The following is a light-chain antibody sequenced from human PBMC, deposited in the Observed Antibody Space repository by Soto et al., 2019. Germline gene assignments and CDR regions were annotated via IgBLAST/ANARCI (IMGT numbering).Light chain of an antibody. CDR3: QKYNSAPRT. V-gene: IGKV1-27*01. CDR2: QAS. J-gene: IGKJ1*01. CDR1: QAISNY. Sequence: DIQMTQSPSSLSASVGDRVTITCRASQAISNYLAWYQQKPGKVPKLLIYQASTLQSGVPSRFSGSGSGTDFTLTISSLQAEDVATYYCQKYNSAPRTFGQGTKVEIK.